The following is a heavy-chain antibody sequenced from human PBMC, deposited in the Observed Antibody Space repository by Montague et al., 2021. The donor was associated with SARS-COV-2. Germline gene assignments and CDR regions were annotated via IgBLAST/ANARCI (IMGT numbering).Heavy chain of an antibody. D-gene: IGHD2-15*01. CDR3: ARHYSATLAAVY. CDR1: GRSVSRVF. J-gene: IGHJ4*02. V-gene: IGHV4-59*08. CDR2: VCDSGSA. Sequence: SETLSLTCTVSGRSVSRVFRSWFQQHTGERLARIGFVCDSGSANNNTPHMSRATMTVDTSKNQFSLKVNPVTAAATAVYYCARHYSATLAAVYWGQGTLVTVSS.